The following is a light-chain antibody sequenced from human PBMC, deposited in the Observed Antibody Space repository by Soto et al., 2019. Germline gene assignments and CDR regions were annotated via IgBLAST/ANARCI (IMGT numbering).Light chain of an antibody. CDR3: HQYGSSPPFT. CDR2: GAS. J-gene: IGKJ3*01. V-gene: IGKV3-20*01. Sequence: EIVLTQSPGTLSLSPGERATLSCRASQGLTSNYLAWYQQKSGQAPRLLIYGASNRATGIPDRFSGSGSGTDFTLTISRLEPEDCAVYYCHQYGSSPPFTFGPGTQVDIK. CDR1: QGLTSNY.